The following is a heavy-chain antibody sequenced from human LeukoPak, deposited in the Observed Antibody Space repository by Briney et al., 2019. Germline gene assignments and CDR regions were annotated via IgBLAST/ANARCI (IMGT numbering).Heavy chain of an antibody. D-gene: IGHD3-10*01. CDR1: GGSFSGYY. Sequence: SETLSLTCAVYGGSFSGYYWSWIRQPPGKGLEWIGEIKHSGSANYNTSLKSRVTISVDTSKNQFSLKVSSVTAADTAVYYCARGRSGAPGNYWGQGTLVTVSS. V-gene: IGHV4-34*01. CDR2: IKHSGSA. CDR3: ARGRSGAPGNY. J-gene: IGHJ4*02.